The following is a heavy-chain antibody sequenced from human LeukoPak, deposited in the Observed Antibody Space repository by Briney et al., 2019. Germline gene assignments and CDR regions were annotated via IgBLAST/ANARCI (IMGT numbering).Heavy chain of an antibody. J-gene: IGHJ4*02. CDR1: GGSMNINNYY. CDR2: IYYTGTT. Sequence: SETLSLTCTVSGGSMNINNYYWAWIRQPPGKGLEWLGSIYYTGTTYYNPSLKSRVTISVDTSKNQFSLKLSSVTAADTAVYYCARGLSDSGYEDFDYWGQGTLVTVSS. CDR3: ARGLSDSGYEDFDY. D-gene: IGHD5-12*01. V-gene: IGHV4-39*07.